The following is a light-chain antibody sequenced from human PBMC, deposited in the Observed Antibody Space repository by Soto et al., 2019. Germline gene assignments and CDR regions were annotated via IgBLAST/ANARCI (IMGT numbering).Light chain of an antibody. V-gene: IGKV3D-20*01. CDR1: QSVRSSY. CDR2: DGS. Sequence: EIVLTQSPVTLSLSPGDRATLSCGASQSVRSSYVAWYQQKAGLAPRLLIYDGSSRASGIPDRFSGIGSGTDFTLTIGRLEPEDFAVYYCQQYDNSAPLSFGGGTKVEMK. J-gene: IGKJ4*01. CDR3: QQYDNSAPLS.